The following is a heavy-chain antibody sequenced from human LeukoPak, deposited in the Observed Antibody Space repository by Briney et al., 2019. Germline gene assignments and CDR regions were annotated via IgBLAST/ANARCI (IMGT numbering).Heavy chain of an antibody. D-gene: IGHD3-10*01. CDR3: ASGDGGYRSGREYYFDY. Sequence: SETLSLTCTVSGDSLSSSSYYWGWIRQPPGKRLEWIGTSYYSGSAYYYPSLKSRVTISVDTSKNQLSLKLSSVTAADTAVYYCASGDGGYRSGREYYFDYWGRGTLVTVSS. J-gene: IGHJ4*02. V-gene: IGHV4-39*01. CDR2: SYYSGSA. CDR1: GDSLSSSSYY.